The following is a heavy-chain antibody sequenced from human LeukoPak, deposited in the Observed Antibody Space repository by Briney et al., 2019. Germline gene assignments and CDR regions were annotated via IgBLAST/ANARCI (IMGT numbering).Heavy chain of an antibody. D-gene: IGHD5-24*01. V-gene: IGHV3-23*01. CDR3: AKDGAELDDYTQGYFDY. Sequence: GGSPRLSCAASGFTFSSYAMSWVRQAPGKGLEWVSAISGSGGSTYYADSVKGRFTVSRDNSKNTLYLQMSSLRAEDTAVYYCAKDGAELDDYTQGYFDYWGQGTLVTVSS. CDR1: GFTFSSYA. CDR2: ISGSGGST. J-gene: IGHJ4*02.